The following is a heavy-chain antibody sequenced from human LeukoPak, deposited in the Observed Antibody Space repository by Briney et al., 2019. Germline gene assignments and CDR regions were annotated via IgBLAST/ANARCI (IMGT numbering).Heavy chain of an antibody. CDR3: ARGLFGNYGRVSYTEFDF. J-gene: IGHJ4*02. V-gene: IGHV1-3*01. CDR1: GYTFTSYA. D-gene: IGHD4-17*01. Sequence: ASVKVSCKASGYTFTSYAMHWVRQAPGQRLEWMGWINAGNGNTKYSQKFQGRVTITRDTSASTAYMELSSLRSEDTAVYYCARGLFGNYGRVSYTEFDFWGQGTLVTVSS. CDR2: INAGNGNT.